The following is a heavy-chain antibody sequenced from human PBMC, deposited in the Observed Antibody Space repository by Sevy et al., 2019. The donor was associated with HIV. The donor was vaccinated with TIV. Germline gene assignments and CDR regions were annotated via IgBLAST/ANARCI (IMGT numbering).Heavy chain of an antibody. D-gene: IGHD1-26*01. CDR2: ISSSSSTI. Sequence: GGSLRLSCAASGFTFSSYSMNWVRQAPGKGLEWVSYISSSSSTIYYADSVKGRFTISRDNAKNSLYLQMNSLRAEETAVYYCGRGGRVVGGAFDIWGQGTMVTVSS. J-gene: IGHJ3*02. V-gene: IGHV3-48*01. CDR1: GFTFSSYS. CDR3: GRGGRVVGGAFDI.